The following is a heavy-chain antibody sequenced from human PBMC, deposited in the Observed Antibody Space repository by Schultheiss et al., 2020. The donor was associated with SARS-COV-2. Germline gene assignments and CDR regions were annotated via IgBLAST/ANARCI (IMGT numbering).Heavy chain of an antibody. D-gene: IGHD1-26*01. Sequence: SVKVSCKASGGTFSSYAISWVRQAPGQGLEWMGGIIPNFGTANYAQKFQGRVTITADASTSTAYMELSSLRSEDTAVYYCARQSGSYSYYYYGMDVWGQGTTVTVSS. CDR2: IIPNFGTA. V-gene: IGHV1-69*13. CDR1: GGTFSSYA. CDR3: ARQSGSYSYYYYGMDV. J-gene: IGHJ6*02.